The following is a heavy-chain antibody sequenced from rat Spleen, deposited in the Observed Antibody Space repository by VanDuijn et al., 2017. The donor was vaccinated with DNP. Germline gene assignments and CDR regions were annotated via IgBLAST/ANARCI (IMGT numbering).Heavy chain of an antibody. Sequence: EVQLVESGGGLVQPGRSLKLSCAASGFTFSSYWMYWIRQAPGKGMEWVASINTDGGITYYPDSVKGRFTISRDNAKSTLYLQMNSLRSEDTATYYCARIDDNPFDYWGQGVMVTVSS. J-gene: IGHJ2*01. CDR1: GFTFSSYW. V-gene: IGHV5-58*01. D-gene: IGHD3-4*01. CDR2: INTDGGIT. CDR3: ARIDDNPFDY.